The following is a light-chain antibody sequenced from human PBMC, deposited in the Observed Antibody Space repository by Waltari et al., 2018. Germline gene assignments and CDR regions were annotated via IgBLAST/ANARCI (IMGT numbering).Light chain of an antibody. V-gene: IGKV4-1*01. Sequence: DIVMTQSPDSLAVPLGERATINCKSSQSVLYSSNNKNYLAWYQQKPGQPPKLVIYWASTRESGVPDRFSGSGSGTDFTLTISSLQAEDVAVYYCQQYYSTPPTFGQGTKVEIK. J-gene: IGKJ1*01. CDR1: QSVLYSSNNKNY. CDR3: QQYYSTPPT. CDR2: WAS.